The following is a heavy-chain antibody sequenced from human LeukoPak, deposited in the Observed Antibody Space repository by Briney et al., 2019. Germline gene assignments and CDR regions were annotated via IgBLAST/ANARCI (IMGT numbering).Heavy chain of an antibody. Sequence: SETLSLXCAVYGGSFSGYYWSWIRQPPGKGLEWIGEINHSGSTNYNPSLKSRVTISVDTSKNQFSLKLSSVTAADTAVYYCASLDVVVNYWGQRTPVTVSS. J-gene: IGHJ4*02. CDR2: INHSGST. D-gene: IGHD2-15*01. V-gene: IGHV4-34*01. CDR1: GGSFSGYY. CDR3: ASLDVVVNY.